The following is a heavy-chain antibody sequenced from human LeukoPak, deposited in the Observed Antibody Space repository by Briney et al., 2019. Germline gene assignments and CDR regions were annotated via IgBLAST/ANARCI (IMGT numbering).Heavy chain of an antibody. CDR2: IYTSGHS. Sequence: PGGSLRLSCAASGLTVSNNYMSWVRQAPGKGLEWVSSIYTSGHSVYADSVKGRFIISKDNSDNTLYLQMNSLRAADTAIYYCARSGFWGGYSYYYMDVWGKGTTVTVSS. D-gene: IGHD3-3*01. V-gene: IGHV3-53*01. CDR1: GLTVSNNY. J-gene: IGHJ6*03. CDR3: ARSGFWGGYSYYYMDV.